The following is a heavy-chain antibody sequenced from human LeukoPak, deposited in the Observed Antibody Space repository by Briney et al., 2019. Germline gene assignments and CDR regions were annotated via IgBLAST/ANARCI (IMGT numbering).Heavy chain of an antibody. CDR1: GGSISSSSYY. D-gene: IGHD5-12*01. J-gene: IGHJ4*02. CDR3: ARQQYGGYEDY. Sequence: PSETLSLTCTVSGGSISSSSYYWGWIRQPPGKGLEWIGNIYYSGSIYDNPSLKSRVTISVDTSQSQFSLKLSSVTAADTAVYYCARQQYGGYEDYWGQGTLVTVSS. V-gene: IGHV4-39*01. CDR2: IYYSGSI.